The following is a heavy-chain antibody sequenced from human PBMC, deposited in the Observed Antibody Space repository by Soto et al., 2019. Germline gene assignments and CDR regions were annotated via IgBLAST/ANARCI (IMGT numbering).Heavy chain of an antibody. CDR1: GGSISNYG. CDR3: ARRRWTDYVGIFGP. Sequence: PSETLSLTCTVSGGSISNYGWSWIRHPPGKKLEWIGYIYYSGSTNYNPSLKSRVTISVDTSKNQFSLKLYSVSTADTAMYYCARRRWTDYVGIFGPLGQGTLVIVAS. D-gene: IGHD4-17*01. V-gene: IGHV4-59*01. J-gene: IGHJ5*02. CDR2: IYYSGST.